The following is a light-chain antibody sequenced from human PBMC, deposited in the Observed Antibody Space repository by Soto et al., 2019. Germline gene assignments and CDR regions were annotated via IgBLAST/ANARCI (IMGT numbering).Light chain of an antibody. CDR2: DAS. CDR3: QQSYTTPWT. J-gene: IGKJ1*01. Sequence: DIQMTQSPSSLSASVGDRVIITCRASQNINNFLNWYQRKPGKAPNLLIYDASTFQSGVPSRFSGSGSGTDFTLTISSLQPEDFATYYCQQSYTTPWTFGQGTKVEIK. V-gene: IGKV1-39*01. CDR1: QNINNF.